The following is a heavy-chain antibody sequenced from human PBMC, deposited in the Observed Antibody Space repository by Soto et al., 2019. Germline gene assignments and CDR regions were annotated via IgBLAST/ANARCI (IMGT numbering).Heavy chain of an antibody. V-gene: IGHV3-30*18. Sequence: HPGGSLRLSCAASGFTFSSYGMHWVRQAPGKGLEWVAVISYDGSNKYYADSVKGRFTIYRDNSKNTLYLQMNSLRAEETAVYYCEKSFSVVTRGYYFDYWGQGTLVTVSS. CDR3: EKSFSVVTRGYYFDY. CDR2: ISYDGSNK. D-gene: IGHD2-21*02. CDR1: GFTFSSYG. J-gene: IGHJ4*02.